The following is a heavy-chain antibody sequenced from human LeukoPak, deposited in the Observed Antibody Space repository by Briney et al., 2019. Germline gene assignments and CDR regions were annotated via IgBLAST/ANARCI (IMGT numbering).Heavy chain of an antibody. J-gene: IGHJ4*02. CDR2: INYSWHT. D-gene: IGHD5-18*01. Sequence: SETLSLTCTVSGGSISGSSYRWGWIRQPPGKGLEWIGSINYSWHTYYNPSLESRVTISVDSSKNQFSLKVTSVTAADTALYYCAPTYSYTRGGYDYWGPGTLVTVSS. CDR3: APTYSYTRGGYDY. CDR1: GGSISGSSYR. V-gene: IGHV4-39*01.